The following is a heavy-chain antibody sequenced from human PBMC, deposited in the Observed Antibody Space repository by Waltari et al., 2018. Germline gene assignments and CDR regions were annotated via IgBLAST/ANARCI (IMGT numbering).Heavy chain of an antibody. V-gene: IGHV4-59*01. Sequence: QVQLQESGPGLVKPSETLSLTCTVSGGPIRSYYWSWIRQPPGKGLEWFGNIYYSGSTNHTPSLQSRVTRSVDTSKNQFSLKLSSVTAADTAVYYCAGGGIAAAGTYYYYYMDVWGKGTTVTVSS. CDR3: AGGGIAAAGTYYYYYMDV. J-gene: IGHJ6*03. CDR1: GGPIRSYY. D-gene: IGHD6-13*01. CDR2: IYYSGST.